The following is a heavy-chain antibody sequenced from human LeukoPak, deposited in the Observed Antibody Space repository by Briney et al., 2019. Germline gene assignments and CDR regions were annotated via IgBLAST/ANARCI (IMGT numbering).Heavy chain of an antibody. V-gene: IGHV1-8*01. J-gene: IGHJ4*02. Sequence: ASVKVSCKASGYSFTTYDINWVRQATGQGLEWMGWMNPNSGDTSFAQKFQGRVTMTMNTSITTAYMDLSNLTSEDTAVYYCARANRAVLQYLFSGVPGLYYFDSWGQGTLVTVSS. CDR2: MNPNSGDT. D-gene: IGHD2-21*01. CDR1: GYSFTTYD. CDR3: ARANRAVLQYLFSGVPGLYYFDS.